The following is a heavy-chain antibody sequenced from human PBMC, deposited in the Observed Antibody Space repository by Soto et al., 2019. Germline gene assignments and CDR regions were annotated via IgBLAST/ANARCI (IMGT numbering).Heavy chain of an antibody. J-gene: IGHJ5*02. Sequence: SETLSLTCTVSGVSISSYYWSWIRQPPGKGLEWIGYIYYSGSTNYNPSLKSRVTISVDTSKNQFSLKLSSVTAADTAVYYCASSYYGSGVNWFDPWGQGTLVTVSS. V-gene: IGHV4-59*01. CDR1: GVSISSYY. CDR2: IYYSGST. D-gene: IGHD3-10*01. CDR3: ASSYYGSGVNWFDP.